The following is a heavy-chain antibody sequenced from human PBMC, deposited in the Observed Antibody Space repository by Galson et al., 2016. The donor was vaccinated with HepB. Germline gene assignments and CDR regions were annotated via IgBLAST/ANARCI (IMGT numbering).Heavy chain of an antibody. D-gene: IGHD3-9*01. Sequence: CKASGYTFTGYYMHWVRQAPGQRFAWMGRINPNSGDSTYAQSFKARVTMTRDKTISTAYMESHTLKTDDTADYDCAKKVGRSRYWFDPWGLGTLVTVSS. CDR1: GYTFTGYY. CDR3: AKKVGRSRYWFDP. CDR2: INPNSGDS. J-gene: IGHJ5*02. V-gene: IGHV1-2*06.